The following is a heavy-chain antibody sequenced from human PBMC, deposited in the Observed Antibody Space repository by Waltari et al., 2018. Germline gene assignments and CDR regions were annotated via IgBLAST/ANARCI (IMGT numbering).Heavy chain of an antibody. J-gene: IGHJ4*01. V-gene: IGHV1-2*02. CDR2: INPQTGGT. CDR1: GYIFPDYY. CDR3: ARVYEFHYDSTAYLSVFDS. Sequence: QVHLVQSGGEVKKPGASVTVSCKASGYIFPDYYINWLHQASGQSDQGLEWLGWINPQTGGTNYAPKFRGRVTMTGDTSASTANMELSRLRSDDTAVYYCARVYEFHYDSTAYLSVFDSWGQGTLVTVSS. D-gene: IGHD3-22*01.